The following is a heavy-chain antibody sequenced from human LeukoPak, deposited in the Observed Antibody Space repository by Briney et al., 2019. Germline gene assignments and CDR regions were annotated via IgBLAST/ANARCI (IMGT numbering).Heavy chain of an antibody. D-gene: IGHD3-9*01. CDR2: IWYDGSNK. Sequence: PGRSLRLSCAASGFTFSSYGMHWVRQAPGKGLEWVAVIWYDGSNKYYADSVKGRFTISRDNSKNTLYLQMNSLRAEDTAVYYCARAALYDILTGVYYYYGMDVWGQGTMVTVSS. CDR3: ARAALYDILTGVYYYYGMDV. CDR1: GFTFSSYG. J-gene: IGHJ6*02. V-gene: IGHV3-33*01.